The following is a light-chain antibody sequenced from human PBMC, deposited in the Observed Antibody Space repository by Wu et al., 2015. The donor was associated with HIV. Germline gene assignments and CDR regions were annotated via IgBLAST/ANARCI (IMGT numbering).Light chain of an antibody. CDR1: QSVSSSY. V-gene: IGKV3-15*01. CDR2: GAS. CDR3: QQYNKGTKA. J-gene: IGKJ1*01. Sequence: EIVLTQSPGTLSLSPGERATLSCRASQSVSSSYLAWYQQKPGQAPRLLIYGASLRATGIPARFSGSGSGTEFTLTISSLQSEDFAVYYCQQYNKGTKAFGQGTKVEIK.